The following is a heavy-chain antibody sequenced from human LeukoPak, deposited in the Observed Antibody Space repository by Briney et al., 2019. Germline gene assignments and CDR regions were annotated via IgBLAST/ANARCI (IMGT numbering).Heavy chain of an antibody. CDR1: GGSISSYY. D-gene: IGHD6-13*01. Sequence: SETLSLTCTVSGGSISSYYWSWIRQPPGKGLEWIGYIYYSGSTNYNPSLKSRVTISVDTSKNQFSLKLSSVTAADTAVYYCARLTAAAVYYLDYWGQGTLVTVSS. J-gene: IGHJ4*02. V-gene: IGHV4-59*01. CDR3: ARLTAAAVYYLDY. CDR2: IYYSGST.